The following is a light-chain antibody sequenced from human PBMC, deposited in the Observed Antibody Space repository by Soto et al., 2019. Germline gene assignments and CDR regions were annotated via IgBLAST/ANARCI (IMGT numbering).Light chain of an antibody. J-gene: IGKJ5*01. CDR2: WAS. CDR3: QQYHSDPIT. CDR1: QSVFSTSTNKNY. Sequence: DFVMTQSPDSLAVSLGERATINCKSSQSVFSTSTNKNYLAWFQQKSGQPPKLLMYWASTRKSGVPDRFSGSGSGTDFTLTITNLQAEDVAVYYCQQYHSDPITFGQGTRLENK. V-gene: IGKV4-1*01.